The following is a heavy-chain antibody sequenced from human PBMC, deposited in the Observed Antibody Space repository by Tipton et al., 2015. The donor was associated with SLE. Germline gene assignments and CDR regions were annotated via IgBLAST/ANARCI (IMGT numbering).Heavy chain of an antibody. CDR3: SRIIAGHVAAFDV. Sequence: TLSLTCTVSGGSISSYYWRWVRQPPGKGLEWIGVIYYSGSTNYNPSLKSRVTISVDTSKNQFSLKLSSVSAADTAVYFFSRIIAGHVAAFDVWGQGTIVTVSS. J-gene: IGHJ3*01. V-gene: IGHV4-59*07. CDR1: GGSISSYY. CDR2: IYYSGST.